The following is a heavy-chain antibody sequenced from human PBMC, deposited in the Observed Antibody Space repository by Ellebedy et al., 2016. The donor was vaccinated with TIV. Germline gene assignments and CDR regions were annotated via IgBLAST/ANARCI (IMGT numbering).Heavy chain of an antibody. CDR2: INPNSGGT. V-gene: IGHV1-2*02. D-gene: IGHD3-9*01. CDR3: AREGEELRYFDWSPQQGLGYYYYGMDV. J-gene: IGHJ6*02. Sequence: AASVKVSCKASGYTFTGYYMHWVRQAPGQGLEWMGWINPNSGGTNYAQKFQGRVTMTRDTSISTAYMELSRLRSEDTAVYYCAREGEELRYFDWSPQQGLGYYYYGMDVWGQGTTVTVSS. CDR1: GYTFTGYY.